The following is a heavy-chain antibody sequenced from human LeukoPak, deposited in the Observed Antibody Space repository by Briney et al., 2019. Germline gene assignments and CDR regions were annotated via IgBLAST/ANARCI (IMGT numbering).Heavy chain of an antibody. CDR1: GGSINRNY. J-gene: IGHJ4*02. CDR2: IYYRGST. Sequence: SETLSLTCTVSGGSINRNYWSWIRQTPGKGLEWVGYIYYRGSTNYTPSLKSRVTISVDASKNQLSLRLSSVTAADTAVYYCARGRLPSTVLTPLDYWGQGTLVTVSS. V-gene: IGHV4-59*01. D-gene: IGHD4-23*01. CDR3: ARGRLPSTVLTPLDY.